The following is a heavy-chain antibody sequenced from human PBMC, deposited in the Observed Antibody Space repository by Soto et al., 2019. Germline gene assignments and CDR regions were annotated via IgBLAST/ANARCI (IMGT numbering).Heavy chain of an antibody. D-gene: IGHD3-10*01. CDR3: ARGSGYNSVSP. J-gene: IGHJ5*02. Sequence: SETLSLTCTVSGVSISSGAYYWSWIRQPPGNGVECIGYIYYSGSTYCNPSLNSRVTKSVDTSKNQFSVELSSVTAADTAVYYCARGSGYNSVSPWGQGTLVTVSS. V-gene: IGHV4-30-4*01. CDR2: IYYSGST. CDR1: GVSISSGAYY.